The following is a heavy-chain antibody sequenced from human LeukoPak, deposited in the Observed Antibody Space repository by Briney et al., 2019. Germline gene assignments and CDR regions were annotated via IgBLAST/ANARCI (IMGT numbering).Heavy chain of an antibody. CDR1: GYTFTGYY. D-gene: IGHD1-26*01. V-gene: IGHV1-2*02. CDR3: ARDAWELLEDLDY. J-gene: IGHJ4*02. CDR2: INPNSGGT. Sequence: ASVKVSCKASGYTFTGYYMHWVRQAPGQGLEWMGWINPNSGGTNYAQKLQGRVTMTTDTSTSTAYMELRSLRSDDTAVYYCARDAWELLEDLDYWGQGTLVTVSS.